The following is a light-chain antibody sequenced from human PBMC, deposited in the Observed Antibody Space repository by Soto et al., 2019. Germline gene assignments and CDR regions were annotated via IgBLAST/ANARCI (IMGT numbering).Light chain of an antibody. J-gene: IGKJ4*02. CDR3: QQADRFPLS. Sequence: DIQMTQSPSSLSASVGDRVTITCPASQDISNYLNWYQHIPGKAPKLLIYAASSLQSGVPSRFSGSGYGTDVPLTISSLQPEDFATYYCQQADRFPLSFGGGTKVEI. V-gene: IGKV1-12*01. CDR1: QDISNY. CDR2: AAS.